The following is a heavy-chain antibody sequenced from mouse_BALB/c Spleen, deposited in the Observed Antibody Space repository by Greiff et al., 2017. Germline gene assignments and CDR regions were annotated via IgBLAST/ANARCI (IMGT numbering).Heavy chain of an antibody. V-gene: IGHV1S56*01. J-gene: IGHJ4*01. CDR3: ARSVEAMDY. D-gene: IGHD1-1*01. CDR1: GYTFTSYY. Sequence: QVQLKESGPELVKPGASVRISCKASGYTFTSYYIHWVKQRPGQGLEWIGWIYPGNVNTKYNEKFKGKATLTAVKSSSTAYMQLSSLTSEDSAVYFCARSVEAMDYWGQGTSVTVSS. CDR2: IYPGNVNT.